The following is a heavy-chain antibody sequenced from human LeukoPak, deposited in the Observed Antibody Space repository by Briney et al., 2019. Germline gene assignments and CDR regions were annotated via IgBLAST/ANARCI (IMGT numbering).Heavy chain of an antibody. D-gene: IGHD6-19*01. CDR1: GGSISSSSYY. J-gene: IGHJ4*02. V-gene: IGHV4-39*07. CDR2: IYYSGRT. CDR3: ARVGVAGDYYFDY. Sequence: SETLSLTCTVSGGSISSSSYYWGWIRQPPGKGLEWIGSIYYSGRTYYNPSLKSRVTISVDTSKNQFSLKLSSVTAADTAVYYCARVGVAGDYYFDYWGQGTLVTVSS.